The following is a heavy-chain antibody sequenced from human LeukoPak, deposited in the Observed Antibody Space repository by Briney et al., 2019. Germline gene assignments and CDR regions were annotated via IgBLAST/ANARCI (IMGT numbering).Heavy chain of an antibody. CDR2: IHTNDKT. CDR3: ATRIAAGGLFFFDY. CDR1: GFTFSDYS. V-gene: IGHV3-53*01. J-gene: IGHJ4*02. D-gene: IGHD6-13*01. Sequence: GGSLRLSCAASGFTFSDYSMSWVRQAPGKGLEWVSGIHTNDKTYYADSVKGRFTISRDNSKNTLFLQMNTLRAEDTAVYYCATRIAAGGLFFFDYWGQGTLVTVSS.